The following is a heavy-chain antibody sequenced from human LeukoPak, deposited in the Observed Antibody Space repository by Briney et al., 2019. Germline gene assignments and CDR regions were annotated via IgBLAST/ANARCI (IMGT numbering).Heavy chain of an antibody. CDR1: GFTFSSYA. CDR3: AKPDSGWGYFDY. Sequence: GGSLRLSCAASGFTFSSYAMHWVRQAPGKGLEWVAVISYDGSNKYYADSVKGRFTISRDNSKNTLYLQLSSLRAEDTAVYFCAKPDSGWGYFDYWGQGTLVTVSS. J-gene: IGHJ4*02. V-gene: IGHV3-30-3*02. D-gene: IGHD6-19*01. CDR2: ISYDGSNK.